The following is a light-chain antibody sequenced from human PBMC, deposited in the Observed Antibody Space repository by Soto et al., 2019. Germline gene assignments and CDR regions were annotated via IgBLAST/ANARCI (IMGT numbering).Light chain of an antibody. CDR3: QQYDTYSRT. Sequence: DIQMTQSPSTLSASVGDRVTITCRASQIISTWLAWYQQKPGKAPKLLIYKTSSLESGVPSTFSGSGSGTEFTLTISSLQPDDFATFYCQQYDTYSRTFGQGTKVEVK. V-gene: IGKV1-5*03. CDR2: KTS. CDR1: QIISTW. J-gene: IGKJ1*01.